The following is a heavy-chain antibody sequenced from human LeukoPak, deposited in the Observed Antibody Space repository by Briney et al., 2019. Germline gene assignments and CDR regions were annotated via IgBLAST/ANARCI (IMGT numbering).Heavy chain of an antibody. CDR1: GGSITYYY. CDR3: ARQSGGAYVYFDY. Sequence: SETLSLTCTVSGGSITYYYWSRIRQPAGRGLEWIGRVSSTENTNYNPSLRSRVTISPDKSKNQFSLKLTSVTAADTAVYYCARQSGGAYVYFDYWGQGALVTVSS. CDR2: VSSTENT. V-gene: IGHV4-4*07. J-gene: IGHJ4*02. D-gene: IGHD2-15*01.